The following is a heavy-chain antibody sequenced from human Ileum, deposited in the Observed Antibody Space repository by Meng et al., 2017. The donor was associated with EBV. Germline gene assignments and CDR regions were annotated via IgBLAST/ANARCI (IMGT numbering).Heavy chain of an antibody. V-gene: IGHV4-30-2*01. CDR3: ARAHPVVYFFDY. J-gene: IGHJ4*02. CDR2: IQHSGST. D-gene: IGHD4-23*01. Sequence: QLRRKESGSGLVKPYQPPSPTCAVSGGSISSGGHSWSWIRQPPGKGLEWIGDIQHSGSTYYNPSLKSRVTISVDRSRNQFSLKLSSVTAADTAVYYCARAHPVVYFFDYWGQGTLVTVSS. CDR1: GGSISSGGHS.